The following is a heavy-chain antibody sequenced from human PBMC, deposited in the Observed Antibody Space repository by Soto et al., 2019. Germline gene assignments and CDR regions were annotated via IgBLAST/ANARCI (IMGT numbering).Heavy chain of an antibody. CDR2: IYPSDSDT. J-gene: IGHJ4*02. CDR3: ARGGVSTRTFDY. V-gene: IGHV5-51*01. CDR1: RYNLAVYS. D-gene: IGHD3-3*01. Sequence: GASLKISCKGSRYNLAVYSIAWVLQMPGKGLELMGIIYPSDSDTRYRPSFQGQVTISADKSISSAYLQWSSLRASDTAMYYCARGGVSTRTFDYWGKGTRVTVSS.